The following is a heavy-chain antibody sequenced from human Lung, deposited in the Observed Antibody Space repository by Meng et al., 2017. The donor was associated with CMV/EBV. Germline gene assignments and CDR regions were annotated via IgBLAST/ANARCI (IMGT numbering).Heavy chain of an antibody. V-gene: IGHV4-59*01. J-gene: IGHJ4*02. CDR3: VRGTRTTQNYFDY. Sequence: SETXSLXCTIPRASISSFYWSWIRQPPGKGLQWIGYVSDSGSAKYNPSLESRGAISRDRSRNQFYLNLNSVTAADTAMYFCVRGTRTTQNYFDYWGQGMLVTFSS. D-gene: IGHD1-1*01. CDR1: RASISSFY. CDR2: VSDSGSA.